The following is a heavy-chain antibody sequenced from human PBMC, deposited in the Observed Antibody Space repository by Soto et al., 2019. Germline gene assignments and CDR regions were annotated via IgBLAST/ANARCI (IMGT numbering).Heavy chain of an antibody. Sequence: EVQLLEPGGGLVQPGGSLRLSCAASGFTFSSYAMSCARQAPGKGLEWVSVISGSGGITYYEDSVKGRFTISRDNSNNTLYLQMYSRSAAATAVYSCAQTHSGYHWMDYYYYRMDVWGHGTTVTVAS. J-gene: IGHJ6*01. V-gene: IGHV3-23*01. CDR3: AQTHSGYHWMDYYYYRMDV. CDR1: GFTFSSYA. D-gene: IGHD5-12*01. CDR2: ISGSGGIT.